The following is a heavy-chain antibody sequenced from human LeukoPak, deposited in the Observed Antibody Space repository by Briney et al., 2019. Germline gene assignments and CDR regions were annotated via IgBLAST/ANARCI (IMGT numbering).Heavy chain of an antibody. J-gene: IGHJ4*02. Sequence: GGSLRLSCAASGFTFSSYSMNWVRQAPGKGLEWVSVIYRDGGTFYSDSVKGRFTISRDSSKNILYLQMNSLRADDTAVYYCARDASGPAFWGQGTLVTVSS. CDR1: GFTFSSYS. V-gene: IGHV3-53*01. D-gene: IGHD1-26*01. CDR2: IYRDGGT. CDR3: ARDASGPAF.